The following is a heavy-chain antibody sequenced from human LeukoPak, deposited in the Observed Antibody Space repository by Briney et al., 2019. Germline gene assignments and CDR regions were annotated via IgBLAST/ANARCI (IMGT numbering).Heavy chain of an antibody. CDR2: IYYSGST. CDR1: GGSISSSSYY. V-gene: IGHV4-39*01. Sequence: PSETLSLTCTVSGGSISSSSYYWGWIRQPPGKGLEWIGSIYYSGSTYYNPPLKSRVTISVDTSKNQFSLKLSSVTAADSAVYYCASLRREGTVVVRAHDAFDIWGQGTMVTVSS. J-gene: IGHJ3*02. CDR3: ASLRREGTVVVRAHDAFDI. D-gene: IGHD3-22*01.